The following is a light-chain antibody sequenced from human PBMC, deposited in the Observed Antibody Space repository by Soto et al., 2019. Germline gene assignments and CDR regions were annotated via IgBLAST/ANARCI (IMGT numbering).Light chain of an antibody. V-gene: IGKV1-39*01. Sequence: DIPMTQSPSALSASVGDRVTITCRASQTISTYLNWYQQKPGKAPKLLIYAASTLQSGVPSRFSGSGSGTDFTLTISSLQPEDFATYDCQQSLGIPYTFGQGTRLEIK. CDR2: AAS. CDR1: QTISTY. CDR3: QQSLGIPYT. J-gene: IGKJ2*01.